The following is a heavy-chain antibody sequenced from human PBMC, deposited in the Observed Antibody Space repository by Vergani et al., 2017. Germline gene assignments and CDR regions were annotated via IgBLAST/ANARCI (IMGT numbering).Heavy chain of an antibody. V-gene: IGHV3-33*01. CDR2: IWDDGSKK. CDR3: ADLYGDDGFSPF. D-gene: IGHD2-21*01. Sequence: QVQLVESGGGVVQPGTSLRLSCAASGFIFKNHGMQWVRQAPGKGLEWVALIWDDGSKKNYGDSMKGRFTISRDNSKDTLYLEMNSLRGEDSAVYYCADLYGDDGFSPFWGQGTLVTVSS. J-gene: IGHJ4*02. CDR1: GFIFKNHG.